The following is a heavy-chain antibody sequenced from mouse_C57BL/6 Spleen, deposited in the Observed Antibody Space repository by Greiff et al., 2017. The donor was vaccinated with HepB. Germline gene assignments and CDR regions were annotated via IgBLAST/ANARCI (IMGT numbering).Heavy chain of an antibody. Sequence: QVHVKQPGAELVKPGASVKLSCKASGYTFTSYWMQWVKQRPGQGLEWIGEIDPSDSYTNYNQKFKGKATLTVDTSSSTAYMQLSSLTSEDSAVYYCAGGEVTTDYWGQGTTLTVSS. CDR2: IDPSDSYT. V-gene: IGHV1-50*01. CDR3: AGGEVTTDY. CDR1: GYTFTSYW. D-gene: IGHD2-2*01. J-gene: IGHJ2*01.